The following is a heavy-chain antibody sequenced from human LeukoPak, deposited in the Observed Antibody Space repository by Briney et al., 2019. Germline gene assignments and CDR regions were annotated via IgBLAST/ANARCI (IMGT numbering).Heavy chain of an antibody. CDR2: IKPSGGST. J-gene: IGHJ3*01. CDR3: ARDKFDYSGYFDAFDL. CDR1: GYTFTTYY. V-gene: IGHV1-46*01. Sequence: ASVKVSCKASGYTFTTYYMHWVRQAPGQGLERMGIIKPSGGSTSYAQKFQGRVSMTRDTSTSTVYMELSSLRSEDTALYYCARDKFDYSGYFDAFDLWGQGTMVTVSS. D-gene: IGHD4-4*01.